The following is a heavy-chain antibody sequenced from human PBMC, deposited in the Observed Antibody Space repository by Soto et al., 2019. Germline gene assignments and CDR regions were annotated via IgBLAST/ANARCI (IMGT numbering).Heavy chain of an antibody. CDR2: ISYDGSEK. Sequence: PGGSLRPSFSSSGFTVINYVMLRVHQAPGKGLEWVAVISYDGSEKYHAASVKGRFTISRDNSKHTGELQLNTLRAEGTAVYYCARKPETGTTVPFDYWGQGT. CDR1: GFTVINYV. J-gene: IGHJ4*02. D-gene: IGHD1-1*01. V-gene: IGHV3-30*03. CDR3: ARKPETGTTVPFDY.